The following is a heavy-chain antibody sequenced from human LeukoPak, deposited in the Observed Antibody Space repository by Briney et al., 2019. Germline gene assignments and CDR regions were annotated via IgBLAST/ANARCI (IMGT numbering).Heavy chain of an antibody. CDR3: ARRLSYGYGVWFDP. D-gene: IGHD5-18*01. V-gene: IGHV4-39*01. J-gene: IGHJ5*02. CDR2: IYNSGST. Sequence: SDTLSLTCTVSGGSISSSSDYWDWIRQPPGKGLEWIGSIYNSGSTYYSPSLKSRVTISVDTSKNQFSLKLTSVTAADTAVHYCARRLSYGYGVWFDPWGQGTLVTVSS. CDR1: GGSISSSSDY.